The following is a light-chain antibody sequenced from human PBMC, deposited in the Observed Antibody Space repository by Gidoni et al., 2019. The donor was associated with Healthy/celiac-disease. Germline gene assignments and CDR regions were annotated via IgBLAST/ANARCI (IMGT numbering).Light chain of an antibody. CDR3: QQHGSSLSLT. CDR1: QSISSSY. CDR2: GAS. V-gene: IGKV3-20*01. J-gene: IGKJ5*01. Sequence: EIVLTQSPGTLSLSPGERATLSCSASQSISSSYLAWYQQKPPQAPRLLIYGASSRAPGIPDRCSGSGCGTDFTLTISRREPEDFAVYYCQQHGSSLSLTFGQGTRLEIK.